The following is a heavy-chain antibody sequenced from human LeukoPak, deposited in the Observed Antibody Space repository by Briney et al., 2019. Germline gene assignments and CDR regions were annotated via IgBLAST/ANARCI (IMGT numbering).Heavy chain of an antibody. CDR1: GFSFDTYW. D-gene: IGHD4-17*01. CDR3: ARHPYGVLDY. V-gene: IGHV3-7*01. J-gene: IGHJ4*02. CDR2: IKPDGSEK. Sequence: GGSLRLSCAVSGFSFDTYWMTWVRQAPGKGLEWVANIKPDGSEKYYVDSVKGRFAISRDNARNLLYLQMNSLRAEDTAVYYCARHPYGVLDYWGQGTLVTVTS.